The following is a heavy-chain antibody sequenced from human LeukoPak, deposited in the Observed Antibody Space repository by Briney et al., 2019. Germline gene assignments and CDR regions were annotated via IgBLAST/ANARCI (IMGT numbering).Heavy chain of an antibody. CDR3: ATTRSGAH. CDR1: GFTFSSHW. CDR2: IRQDGSEK. V-gene: IGHV3-7*01. Sequence: GSLRLSCAASGFTFSSHWMSWVRQAPGKGLEWVANIRQDGSEKNYVDSVKGRFTISRDNAKNALYLQMNSLRVEDTAMYYCATTRSGAHWGQGTLVTVSS. J-gene: IGHJ4*02. D-gene: IGHD3-10*01.